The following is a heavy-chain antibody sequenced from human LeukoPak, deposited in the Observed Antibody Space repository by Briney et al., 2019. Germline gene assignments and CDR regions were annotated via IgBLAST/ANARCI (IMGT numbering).Heavy chain of an antibody. J-gene: IGHJ6*02. CDR3: AKDPRQSTFGGVIDLNPPPPPHYYYYGMDV. D-gene: IGHD3-16*02. V-gene: IGHV1-2*02. Sequence: ASVKVSCKASGYTFTGYYMHWVRQAPGQGLEWMGWINPNSGGTNYAQKFQGRVTMTRDTSISTAYMELSRLRSDDTAVYYCAKDPRQSTFGGVIDLNPPPPPHYYYYGMDVWGQGTTVTVSS. CDR2: INPNSGGT. CDR1: GYTFTGYY.